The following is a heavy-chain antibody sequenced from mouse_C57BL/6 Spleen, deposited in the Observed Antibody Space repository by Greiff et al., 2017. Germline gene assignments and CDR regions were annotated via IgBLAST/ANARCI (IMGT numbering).Heavy chain of an antibody. CDR3: ARLNYEAY. J-gene: IGHJ3*01. CDR2: IDPSDSYT. Sequence: QVQLQQPGAELLMPGASVKLSCKASGYTFTSYWMHWVKQRPGQGLEWIGEIDPSDSYTNYNQKFKGKSTLTVDKSSSTAYMQLSSLTSEDSAVYYCARLNYEAYWGQGTLVTVSA. V-gene: IGHV1-69*01. CDR1: GYTFTSYW. D-gene: IGHD1-1*01.